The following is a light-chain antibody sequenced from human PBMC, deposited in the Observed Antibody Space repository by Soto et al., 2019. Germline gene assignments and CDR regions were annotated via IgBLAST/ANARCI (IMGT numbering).Light chain of an antibody. V-gene: IGLV2-14*01. CDR3: SSYAGSNNFYV. Sequence: QSVLTQPASVSGSPGQSITISCTGTSSDVGGYNSVSWYQQHPGKAPKLILYDVTDRPSGVSYRFSGSKSGNTAFLTVSGLQTEDEADYYCSSYAGSNNFYVFGAGTKLTVL. J-gene: IGLJ1*01. CDR1: SSDVGGYNS. CDR2: DVT.